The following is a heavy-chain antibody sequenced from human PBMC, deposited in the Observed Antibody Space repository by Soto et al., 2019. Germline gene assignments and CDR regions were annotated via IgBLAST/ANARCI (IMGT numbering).Heavy chain of an antibody. V-gene: IGHV1-2*02. CDR1: GYTFTGYY. CDR2: INPNSGGT. D-gene: IGHD3-10*01. Sequence: ASVKVSCKASGYTFTGYYMHWVRQAPGQGLEWMGWINPNSGGTNYAQKFQGRVTMTRDTSISTAYMELSRLRSDDTAVYYCASDSGGSGSYYNDWFDPWGQGTLVTVSS. J-gene: IGHJ5*02. CDR3: ASDSGGSGSYYNDWFDP.